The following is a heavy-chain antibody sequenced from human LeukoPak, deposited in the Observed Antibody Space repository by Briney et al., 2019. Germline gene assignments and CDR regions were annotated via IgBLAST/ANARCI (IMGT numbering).Heavy chain of an antibody. CDR1: GGSISNYY. CDR3: ARDNWAVAGTSTTENWFDP. CDR2: IYTSGST. J-gene: IGHJ5*02. D-gene: IGHD6-19*01. Sequence: PSETLSLTCNVSGGSISNYYWSWIRQPAGKGLEWIGRIYTSGSTNYNPSLKSRVTMSVDTSKNQFSLKLSSVTAADTAVYYCARDNWAVAGTSTTENWFDPWGQGTLVTVSS. V-gene: IGHV4-4*07.